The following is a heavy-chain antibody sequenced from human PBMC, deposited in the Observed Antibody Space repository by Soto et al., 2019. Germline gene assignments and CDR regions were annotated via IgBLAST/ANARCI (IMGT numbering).Heavy chain of an antibody. D-gene: IGHD2-8*01. CDR1: GGSFSGYY. J-gene: IGHJ6*02. CDR2: IYHSGST. V-gene: IGHV4-34*01. CDR3: ARVWVDIVLSYGMDV. Sequence: PSETLSLTCAVYGGSFSGYYWSWIRQPPGKGLEWIGEIYHSGSTNYNPSFKSRVTISVDKSKNQFSLKLSSVTAADTAVYYCARVWVDIVLSYGMDVWGQGTTVTVSS.